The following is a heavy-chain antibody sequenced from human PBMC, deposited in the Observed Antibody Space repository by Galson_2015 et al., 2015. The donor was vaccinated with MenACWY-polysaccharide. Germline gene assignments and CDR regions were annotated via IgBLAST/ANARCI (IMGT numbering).Heavy chain of an antibody. CDR3: ARERSVTPAIDY. Sequence: SLRLSCAASEFAFNRHPMTWVRQAPGKGLEWVASIGSTMRYIYYADSVKGRFTISRDNAKNSLYLQMDSLRVEDTAIYYCARERSVTPAIDYWGQGTLVTVSS. CDR2: IGSTMRYI. CDR1: EFAFNRHP. V-gene: IGHV3-21*01. J-gene: IGHJ4*02. D-gene: IGHD5-18*01.